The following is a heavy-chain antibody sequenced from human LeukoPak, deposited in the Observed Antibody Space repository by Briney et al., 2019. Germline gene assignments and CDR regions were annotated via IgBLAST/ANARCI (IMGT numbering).Heavy chain of an antibody. D-gene: IGHD4-17*01. CDR1: GFTFDDYG. CDR2: INWNGGSI. J-gene: IGHJ4*02. Sequence: PGGSLRLSCAASGFTFDDYGMSWVRHAPGKGLEWVSGINWNGGSIGYADSVKGRFTISRDNAKNSLYLQMNSLRAEDTALYHCARGYHDYGDYFDYWGQGTLVTVSS. V-gene: IGHV3-20*01. CDR3: ARGYHDYGDYFDY.